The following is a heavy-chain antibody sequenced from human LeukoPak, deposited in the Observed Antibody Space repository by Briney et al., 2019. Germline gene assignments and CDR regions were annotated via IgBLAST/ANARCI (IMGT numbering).Heavy chain of an antibody. CDR1: GFTFRTTG. CDR3: AKDHAGSGRAFEY. D-gene: IGHD3-10*01. V-gene: IGHV3-30*04. Sequence: GGSLRLSCATSGFTFRTTGVHWVCQAPGKGLEWVALMSSDGIKTYYADSVKGRFTVSRDSSKDILYLQMNSLRDDDTAMYYCAKDHAGSGRAFEYWGQGTRVTVSS. CDR2: MSSDGIKT. J-gene: IGHJ4*02.